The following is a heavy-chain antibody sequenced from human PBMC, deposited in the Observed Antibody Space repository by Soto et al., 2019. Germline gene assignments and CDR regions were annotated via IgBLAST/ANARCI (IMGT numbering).Heavy chain of an antibody. J-gene: IGHJ3*02. V-gene: IGHV6-1*01. D-gene: IGHD6-19*01. Sequence: SQTLSLTCVLSGDSVSSNSAAWNWIRQSPSRGLEWLGRTYYRAKWYNDYAVSVKSRITINPDTSKNQFSLQLNSVTPEDTAVYYCARDRRLPGIAVAGQDDAFDIWGQGTMVTVSS. CDR3: ARDRRLPGIAVAGQDDAFDI. CDR1: GDSVSSNSAA. CDR2: TYYRAKWYN.